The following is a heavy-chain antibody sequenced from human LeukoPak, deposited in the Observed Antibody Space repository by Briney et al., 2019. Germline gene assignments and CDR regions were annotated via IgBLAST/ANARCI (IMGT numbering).Heavy chain of an antibody. J-gene: IGHJ4*02. CDR1: GFTFSAST. D-gene: IGHD3-3*01. V-gene: IGHV3-30*04. Sequence: PGGSLRLSCVASGFTFSASTMHWVRQAPGKGLEWVGVISYDEITKYYAGSVKGRFTISRDNSKNTLYLQMNSLRPEDTAVYYCARDRLPSDQDDFDYWGQGTLVTVSS. CDR2: ISYDEITK. CDR3: ARDRLPSDQDDFDY.